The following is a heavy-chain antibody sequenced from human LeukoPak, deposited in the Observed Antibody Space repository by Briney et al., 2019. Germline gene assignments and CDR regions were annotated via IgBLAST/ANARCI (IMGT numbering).Heavy chain of an antibody. Sequence: SETLSLTCTVSGGSISSGDYYWSWIRQPPGKGLEWIGYIYYSGSTYYNPSLKSRVTISVDTSKNQSSLKLSSVTAADTAVYYCAGTMVRGAYDAFDIWGQGTMVTVSS. CDR1: GGSISSGDYY. CDR3: AGTMVRGAYDAFDI. J-gene: IGHJ3*02. D-gene: IGHD3-10*01. V-gene: IGHV4-30-4*01. CDR2: IYYSGST.